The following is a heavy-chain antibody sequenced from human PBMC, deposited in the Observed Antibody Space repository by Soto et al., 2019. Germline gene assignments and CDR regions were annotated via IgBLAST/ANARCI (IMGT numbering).Heavy chain of an antibody. J-gene: IGHJ6*02. CDR1: RDTFTSYY. Sequence: SVKVSCKAPRDTFTSYYINWVRQAPGQGLEWMGVINPHGGSTAYAQKFKGRVTLTRDTSISTAYMELSRLRSDDTAVYYCASLSITMIAMDVWGQGTTVTVSS. D-gene: IGHD3-22*01. V-gene: IGHV1-2*02. CDR3: ASLSITMIAMDV. CDR2: INPHGGST.